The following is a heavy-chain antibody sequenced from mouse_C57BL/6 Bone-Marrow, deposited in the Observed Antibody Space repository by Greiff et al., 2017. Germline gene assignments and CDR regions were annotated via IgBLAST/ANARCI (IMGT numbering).Heavy chain of an antibody. CDR1: GFTFSDAW. J-gene: IGHJ2*01. CDR2: IRNKANNHAT. V-gene: IGHV6-6*01. Sequence: DVMLVESGGGLVQPGGSMKLSCAASGFTFSDAWMDWVRQSPEKGLEWVAEIRNKANNHATYYAESVKGRFTISRDDSKSSVYRQMNSLRAEDTGIYYCTLAYYSKRRFDYWGQGTTLTVSS. CDR3: TLAYYSKRRFDY. D-gene: IGHD2-5*01.